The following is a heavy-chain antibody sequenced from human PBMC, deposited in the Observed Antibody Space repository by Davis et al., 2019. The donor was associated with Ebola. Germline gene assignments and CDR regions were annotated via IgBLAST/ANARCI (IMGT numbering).Heavy chain of an antibody. CDR2: IYPGDSDT. J-gene: IGHJ4*02. V-gene: IGHV5-51*01. Sequence: GESLKISCKGSGYSFTRYWIGWVRQLPGKGLEWMGIIYPGDSDTRYSPSFQGQVTISADKSISTAYLQWSSLKASDTAMYYCARRIAALGFDYWGQGTLVTVSS. D-gene: IGHD6-6*01. CDR1: GYSFTRYW. CDR3: ARRIAALGFDY.